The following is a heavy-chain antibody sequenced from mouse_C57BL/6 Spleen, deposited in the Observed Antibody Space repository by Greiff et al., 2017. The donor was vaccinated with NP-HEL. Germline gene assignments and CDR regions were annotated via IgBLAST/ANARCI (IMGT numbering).Heavy chain of an antibody. CDR3: ARTGSSGDY. Sequence: VQLVESGAELVKPGASVKMSCKASGYTFTSYWITWVKQRPGQGLEWIGDIYPGSGSTNYNEKFKSKATLTVDTSSSTAYMQLSSLTSEDSAVYYCARTGSSGDYWGQGTTLTVSS. J-gene: IGHJ2*01. CDR2: IYPGSGST. V-gene: IGHV1-55*01. CDR1: GYTFTSYW. D-gene: IGHD1-1*01.